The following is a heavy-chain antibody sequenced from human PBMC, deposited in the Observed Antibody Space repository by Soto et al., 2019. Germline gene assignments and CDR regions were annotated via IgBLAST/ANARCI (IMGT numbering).Heavy chain of an antibody. Sequence: GGSLRLSCTASGFTFGDYAMSWFRQAPGKGLEWVGFIRSKAYGGTTEYAASVKGRFTISRDDSKSIAYLQMNSLKTEDTAVYYCTRCPIGSGGRCYSDYWGQGTLVTVSS. CDR1: GFTFGDYA. V-gene: IGHV3-49*03. CDR3: TRCPIGSGGRCYSDY. J-gene: IGHJ4*02. CDR2: IRSKAYGGTT. D-gene: IGHD2-15*01.